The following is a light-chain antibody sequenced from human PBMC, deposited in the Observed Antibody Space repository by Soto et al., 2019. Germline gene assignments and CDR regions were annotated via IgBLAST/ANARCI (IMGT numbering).Light chain of an antibody. J-gene: IGKJ5*01. CDR3: QQYNNWPPN. CDR1: ESVGRH. V-gene: IGKV3-15*01. Sequence: EVVVTQSQATLSVSPGERATLSCRASESVGRHLAWYHQKPGQAPKLLIFDASTRATGVPASFSGSGSGTELTLTVSSLQSEDIAVYFCQQYNNWPPNFGQGTRLEIK. CDR2: DAS.